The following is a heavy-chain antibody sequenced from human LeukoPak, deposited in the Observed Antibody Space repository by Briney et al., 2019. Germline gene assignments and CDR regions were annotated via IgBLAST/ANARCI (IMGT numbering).Heavy chain of an antibody. CDR1: GGSISSGGYY. D-gene: IGHD5-12*01. Sequence: PSETLSLTCTVSGGSISSGGYYWSWIRQHPGKVLEWIGYIYYSGSTYYNPSLKSRVTISVDTSKNQFSLKLSSVTAADTAVYYCARSWISTGYMDVWGKGTTVTVSS. V-gene: IGHV4-31*03. CDR2: IYYSGST. CDR3: ARSWISTGYMDV. J-gene: IGHJ6*03.